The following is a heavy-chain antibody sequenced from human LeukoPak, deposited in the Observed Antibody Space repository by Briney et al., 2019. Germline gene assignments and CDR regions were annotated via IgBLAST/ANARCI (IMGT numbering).Heavy chain of an antibody. CDR3: ASGNTGYDRDSFDI. J-gene: IGHJ3*02. CDR2: VYHCGRT. Sequence: SQTLSLTCAVSGGSISSGGYSWSWVRQPPGEGLEWVGYVYHCGRTYYNPSLQSRVTISLDRSKHQFSLKLSSMPAADTAVYYCASGNTGYDRDSFDIWGQGTMVTVSS. CDR1: GGSISSGGYS. V-gene: IGHV4-30-2*01. D-gene: IGHD5-12*01.